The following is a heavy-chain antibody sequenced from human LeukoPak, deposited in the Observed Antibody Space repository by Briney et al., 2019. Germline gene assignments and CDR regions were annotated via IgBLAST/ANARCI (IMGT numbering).Heavy chain of an antibody. J-gene: IGHJ4*02. CDR3: AKSPIGYCTNGVCQSFDY. V-gene: IGHV3-21*04. CDR1: GFTFSSYS. CDR2: ISSSSSYI. D-gene: IGHD2-8*01. Sequence: GGSLRLSCAASGFTFSSYSMNWVRQAPGKGLEWVSSISSSSSYIYYADSVKGRFTISRDNAKNSLYLRMNSLRAEDTAVYYCAKSPIGYCTNGVCQSFDYWGQGTLVTVSS.